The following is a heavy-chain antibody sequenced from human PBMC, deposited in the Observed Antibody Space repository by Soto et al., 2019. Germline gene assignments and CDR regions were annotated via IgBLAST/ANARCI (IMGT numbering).Heavy chain of an antibody. CDR2: IDSGSSYS. V-gene: IGHV5-10-1*01. CDR1: GFRFSSYW. D-gene: IGHD3-3*01. J-gene: IGHJ4*02. Sequence: GESLKISCKGSGFRFSSYWISWVRQKPGKGLEWMGRIDSGSSYSHYSPSFRGHVTISADKSISTAYLQWSSLKASDTAIYYCEFLDTSLDFDYWGQGTLVTV. CDR3: EFLDTSLDFDY.